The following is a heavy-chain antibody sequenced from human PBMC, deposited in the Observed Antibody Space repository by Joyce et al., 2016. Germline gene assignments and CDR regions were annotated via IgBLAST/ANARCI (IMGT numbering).Heavy chain of an antibody. Sequence: EVQLVESGGVVVQPGGPLRLSCAASGFTFDDYTMHGVRPGRGKGLEWVSLINWDGGSTYYADSVKGRFTISRDNSNNALYLQMNSLRAEDTALYYCAKARGGFGVVISSSLDYWGQGTLVTVSS. V-gene: IGHV3-43*01. CDR2: INWDGGST. D-gene: IGHD3-3*01. CDR1: GFTFDDYT. CDR3: AKARGGFGVVISSSLDY. J-gene: IGHJ4*02.